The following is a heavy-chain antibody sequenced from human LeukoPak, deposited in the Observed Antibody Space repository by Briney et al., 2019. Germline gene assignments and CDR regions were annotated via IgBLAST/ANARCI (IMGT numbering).Heavy chain of an antibody. CDR3: ARAAVTTSNWFDP. V-gene: IGHV1-8*01. D-gene: IGHD4-11*01. CDR2: MNPNSGNT. J-gene: IGHJ5*02. CDR1: GYTFTSYD. Sequence: GASLKVSCKASGYTFTSYDINWVRQSTGQGLEWMGWMNPNSGNTGYAQKFQGRVTMTRNTSISTTYMELTSLRSENTAVYYCARAAVTTSNWFDPWGQGTLVTVSS.